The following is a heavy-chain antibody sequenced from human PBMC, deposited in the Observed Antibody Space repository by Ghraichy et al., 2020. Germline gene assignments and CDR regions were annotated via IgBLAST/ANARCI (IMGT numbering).Heavy chain of an antibody. V-gene: IGHV1-18*01. CDR2: ISAYNGNT. CDR1: GYTFTSYG. J-gene: IGHJ6*02. CDR3: ARKRAIAAAGTGYYYGMDV. D-gene: IGHD6-13*01. Sequence: ASVKVSCKASGYTFTSYGISWVRQAPGQGLEWMGWISAYNGNTNYAQKLQGRVTMTTDTSTSTAYMELRSLRSDDTAVYYCARKRAIAAAGTGYYYGMDVWGQGTTVTVSS.